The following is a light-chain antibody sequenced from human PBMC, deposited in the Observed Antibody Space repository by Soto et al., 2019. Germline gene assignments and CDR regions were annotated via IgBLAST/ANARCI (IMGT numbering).Light chain of an antibody. V-gene: IGLV2-14*01. CDR2: DVS. Sequence: QSVLTQPASVSGSPGQSITISCTGTRSDVGGYNYVSWYKQRPGKAPKLVIYDVSHRPSGVSNRFFGSKSGNTASLIISGLQAADEADYYCFSYSTSRARIFGGGTKLTVL. CDR3: FSYSTSRARI. J-gene: IGLJ2*01. CDR1: RSDVGGYNY.